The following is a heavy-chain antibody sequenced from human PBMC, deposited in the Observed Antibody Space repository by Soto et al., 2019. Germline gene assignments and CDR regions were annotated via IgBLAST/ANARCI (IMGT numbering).Heavy chain of an antibody. CDR3: ARDVRSGGRYNWSDH. V-gene: IGHV4-31*03. D-gene: IGHD2-15*01. CDR1: GGSISSGGYY. Sequence: PSETLSLTCTVSGGSISSGGYYWSWIRQHPGKGLEWIGYIYYSGSTYYNPSLKSRVTISVDTSKNQFSLKLSSVTAADTAVYYCARDVRSGGRYNWSDHCGQGTLGTVS. J-gene: IGHJ5*02. CDR2: IYYSGST.